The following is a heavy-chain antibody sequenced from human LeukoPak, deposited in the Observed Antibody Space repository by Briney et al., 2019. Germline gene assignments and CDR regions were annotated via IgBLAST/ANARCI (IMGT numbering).Heavy chain of an antibody. Sequence: GGSLRLSCAASGFTFSSYWMSWVRQAPGKGLEWVSSISDNGGNTYYADSAKGRFTISRDNAKNSLYLQMNSLRAEDTAVYYCAGGHIVATISDAFDIWGQGTMVTVSS. D-gene: IGHD5-12*01. CDR2: ISDNGGNT. CDR1: GFTFSSYW. V-gene: IGHV3-21*01. J-gene: IGHJ3*02. CDR3: AGGHIVATISDAFDI.